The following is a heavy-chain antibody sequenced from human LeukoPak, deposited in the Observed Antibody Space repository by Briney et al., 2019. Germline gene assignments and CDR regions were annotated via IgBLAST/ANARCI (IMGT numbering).Heavy chain of an antibody. Sequence: GGSLRLSCAASGLTFSKYWMLWVRQAPGKGLESVSRINTDGTVTTYADSVKGRFTVSRDSADNTMFLQMNSVRDEDTAVYYCATKQWLAPPPDSWGQGTPVTVSS. J-gene: IGHJ4*02. V-gene: IGHV3-74*01. CDR1: GLTFSKYW. D-gene: IGHD6-19*01. CDR3: ATKQWLAPPPDS. CDR2: INTDGTVT.